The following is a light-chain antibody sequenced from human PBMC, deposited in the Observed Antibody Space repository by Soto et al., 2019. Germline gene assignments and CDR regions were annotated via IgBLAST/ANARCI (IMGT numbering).Light chain of an antibody. J-gene: IGKJ2*01. Sequence: DIQMTQSPSSLSASVGDTISITCRSFQTISKSLNWYQQRPGKAPKLLIFGASTLHNGVPPRFSGLGSGTHFTLTIINLQPEDAEAYYCQQSYSVPYTFGQGTKVDI. CDR3: QQSYSVPYT. CDR2: GAS. CDR1: QTISKS. V-gene: IGKV1-39*01.